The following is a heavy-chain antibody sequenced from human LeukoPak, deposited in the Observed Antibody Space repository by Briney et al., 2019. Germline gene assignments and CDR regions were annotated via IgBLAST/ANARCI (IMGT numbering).Heavy chain of an antibody. D-gene: IGHD2-2*01. Sequence: SETLSLTCTVSGGSISSYYWSWIRQPPGKGLEWIGYIYYSGSTNYNPSLKSRVTISVDTSKNQFSLKLSSVTAADTAVYYCARGGTEGYCSSTSCYSVWFDPWGQGTLVTVSS. J-gene: IGHJ5*02. CDR3: ARGGTEGYCSSTSCYSVWFDP. CDR1: GGSISSYY. V-gene: IGHV4-59*12. CDR2: IYYSGST.